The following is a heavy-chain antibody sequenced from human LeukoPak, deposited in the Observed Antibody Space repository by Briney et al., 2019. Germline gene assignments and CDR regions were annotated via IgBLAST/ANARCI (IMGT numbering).Heavy chain of an antibody. V-gene: IGHV4-4*02. CDR1: GGSISSSNW. CDR2: IYHSGST. J-gene: IGHJ4*02. Sequence: SETLSLTCAVSGGSISSSNWWRWVRQPPGKGLEWIGEIYHSGSTNYNPSLKSRVTISVDKYKNQFSLKLSSVTAADTAVYYCARAVYGDFEYFDYWGQGTLVTVSS. D-gene: IGHD4-17*01. CDR3: ARAVYGDFEYFDY.